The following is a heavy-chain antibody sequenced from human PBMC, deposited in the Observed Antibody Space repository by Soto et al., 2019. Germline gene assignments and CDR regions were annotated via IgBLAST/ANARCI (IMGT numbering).Heavy chain of an antibody. CDR2: ISGSGGST. J-gene: IGHJ4*02. CDR3: AKDPSVGLYYGSGSYHPSYYFDY. D-gene: IGHD3-10*01. V-gene: IGHV3-23*01. Sequence: PGGSLRLSCAASGFTFSSYAMSWVRQAPGKGLEWVSAISGSGGSTYYADSVKGRFTISRDNSKNTLYLQMNSLRAEDTAVYYCAKDPSVGLYYGSGSYHPSYYFDYWGQGTLVTVSS. CDR1: GFTFSSYA.